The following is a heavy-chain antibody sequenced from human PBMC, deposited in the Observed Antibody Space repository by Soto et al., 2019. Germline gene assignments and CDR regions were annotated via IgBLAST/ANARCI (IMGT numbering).Heavy chain of an antibody. Sequence: SETLSLTCTVSGGSISSGGYYWSWIRRHPGKGLEWIGYIYYSGSTYYNPSLKSRVTISVDTSKNQFSLKLSSVTAADTAVYYCARDDYTGYYGMDVWGQGTTVTVSS. D-gene: IGHD4-4*01. V-gene: IGHV4-31*03. J-gene: IGHJ6*02. CDR3: ARDDYTGYYGMDV. CDR1: GGSISSGGYY. CDR2: IYYSGST.